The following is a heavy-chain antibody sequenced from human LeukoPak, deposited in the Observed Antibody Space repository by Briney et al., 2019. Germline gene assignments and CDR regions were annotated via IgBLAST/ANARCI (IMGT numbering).Heavy chain of an antibody. D-gene: IGHD4-17*01. CDR2: IRRVPTDL. CDR3: ARRARDFGDSHAFDV. J-gene: IGHJ3*01. Sequence: GESLRLSCVASGLTFSGTNLAWIRQAPGKGLEWISYIRRVPTDLYYADSVKGRFTITRDNAKNSLYLQMNSLRAEDTANYYCARRARDFGDSHAFDVWGQGTMVTVSS. CDR1: GLTFSGTN. V-gene: IGHV3-11*01.